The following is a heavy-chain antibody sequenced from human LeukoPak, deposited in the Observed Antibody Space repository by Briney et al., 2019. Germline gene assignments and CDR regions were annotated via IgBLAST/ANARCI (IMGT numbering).Heavy chain of an antibody. D-gene: IGHD3-16*01. V-gene: IGHV3-23*01. J-gene: IGHJ6*03. CDR1: GFTFSSYA. CDR2: IIDNGYIT. CDR3: AKLGGQEVHNYYVAV. Sequence: PGGSLRLSCAASGFTFSSYAMSWVRQAPGKGLEWVSGIIDNGYITYYANSVRVRFTISRDNSKNTLFLQMNSLRAEDTAVYYCAKLGGQEVHNYYVAVWGKGTTVAVSS.